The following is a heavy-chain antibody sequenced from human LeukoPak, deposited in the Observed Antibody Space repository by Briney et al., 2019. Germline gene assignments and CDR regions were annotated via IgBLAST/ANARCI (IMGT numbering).Heavy chain of an antibody. CDR2: INHSGST. J-gene: IGHJ4*02. CDR3: ARGYRYYGSGSYFAVYYFDY. V-gene: IGHV4-34*01. Sequence: SETLSLTCTVSGGSISGYYWSWIRQPPGKGLEWIGEINHSGSTNYNPSLKSRVTISVDTSKNQFSLKLSSVTAADTAVYYCARGYRYYGSGSYFAVYYFDYWGQGTLVTVSS. CDR1: GGSISGYY. D-gene: IGHD3-10*01.